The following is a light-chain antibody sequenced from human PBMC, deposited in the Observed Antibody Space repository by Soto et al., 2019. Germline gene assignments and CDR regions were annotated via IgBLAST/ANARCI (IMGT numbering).Light chain of an antibody. Sequence: EIVLTQSPGTLSLSPGERATLSCRASQTLSTNSLAWYQQRLGQTPRLLIYAASTRDTDIPDRFNGSGSGTDFALTISRLKPEDFALYYCQASKTFGLGTKVDIK. CDR2: AAS. CDR3: QASKT. CDR1: QTLSTNS. J-gene: IGKJ1*01. V-gene: IGKV3-20*01.